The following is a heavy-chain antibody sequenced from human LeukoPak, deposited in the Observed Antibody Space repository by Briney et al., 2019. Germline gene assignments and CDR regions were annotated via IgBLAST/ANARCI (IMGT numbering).Heavy chain of an antibody. CDR2: IYYSGST. V-gene: IGHV4-59*01. CDR3: ARVGGDGRQRYYYYSMDV. D-gene: IGHD2-21*02. Sequence: SETLSLTCTVSGGSISCYYWSWIRQPPGKGLEWIGYIYYSGSTNYNPSLKSRVTISVDTSKNQFSLKLSSVTAADTAVYYCARVGGDGRQRYYYYSMDVWAKGPRSPSP. CDR1: GGSISCYY. J-gene: IGHJ6*03.